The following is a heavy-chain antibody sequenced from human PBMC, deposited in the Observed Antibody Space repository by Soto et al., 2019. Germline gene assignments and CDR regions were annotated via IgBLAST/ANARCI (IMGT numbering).Heavy chain of an antibody. CDR2: IYYSGST. D-gene: IGHD4-17*01. CDR3: ASASHSTGTPFDY. J-gene: IGHJ4*02. Sequence: QVQLQESGPGLVKPSQTLSLTCTVSGGSISSGGYYWSWIRQHPGKGLEWIGYIYYSGSTYYNPSLKSRVTITEDTPKNQFSLKLRSVTAANTAVYYRASASHSTGTPFDYWGQGTLVSVSS. CDR1: GGSISSGGYY. V-gene: IGHV4-31*03.